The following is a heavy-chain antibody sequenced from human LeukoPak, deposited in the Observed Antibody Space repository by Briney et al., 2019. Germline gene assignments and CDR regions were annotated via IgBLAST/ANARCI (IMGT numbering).Heavy chain of an antibody. CDR2: INHSGST. CDR3: ASTAGDCCSMGY. D-gene: IGHD2-21*02. CDR1: GGSFSGYY. J-gene: IGHJ4*02. Sequence: SETLSLTCAVYGGSFSGYYWSWIRQPPGKGLEWIGEINHSGSTNYNPSLKSRVTISVDTSKNQFSLKLSSVTAADTAVYYCASTAGDCCSMGYWGQGTLVTVSS. V-gene: IGHV4-34*01.